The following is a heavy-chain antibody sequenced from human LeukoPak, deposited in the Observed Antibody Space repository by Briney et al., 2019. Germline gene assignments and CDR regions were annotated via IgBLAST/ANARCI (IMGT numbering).Heavy chain of an antibody. CDR1: GYTFTRYA. Sequence: ASVKVSCKASGYTFTRYAMNWLRQVPGQGLEWMGRINPNSGGTNYAQKFQGRVTMTRDTSISTAYMELSRLRSDDTAVYYCARDGWALPNVQQWSMSGEFDYWGQGTLVTVSS. D-gene: IGHD3-10*02. CDR2: INPNSGGT. V-gene: IGHV1-2*06. CDR3: ARDGWALPNVQQWSMSGEFDY. J-gene: IGHJ4*02.